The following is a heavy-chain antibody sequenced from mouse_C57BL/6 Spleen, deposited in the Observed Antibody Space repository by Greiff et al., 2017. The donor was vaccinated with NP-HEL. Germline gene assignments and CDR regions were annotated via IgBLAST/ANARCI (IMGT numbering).Heavy chain of an antibody. D-gene: IGHD1-1*01. CDR2: IDPSDSYT. Sequence: QVQLQQPGAELVRPGTSVKLSCKASGYTFTSYWMHWVKQRPGQGLEWIGVIDPSDSYTNYNQKFKGKATLTVDTSSSTAYMQLSSLTSEDSAVYYCARRGAWIYYGSSYWYFDVWGTGTTVTVSS. J-gene: IGHJ1*03. CDR3: ARRGAWIYYGSSYWYFDV. V-gene: IGHV1-59*01. CDR1: GYTFTSYW.